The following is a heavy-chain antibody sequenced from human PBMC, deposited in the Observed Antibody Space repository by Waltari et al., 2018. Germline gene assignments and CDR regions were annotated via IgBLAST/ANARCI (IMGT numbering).Heavy chain of an antibody. CDR2: ISSSSTI. J-gene: IGHJ4*02. CDR3: ARKIQSVVD. V-gene: IGHV3-48*01. CDR1: GFSLIRSS. Sequence: EVQLMESGGGLVQPGGSLRLTCPASGFSLIRSSRNWFRQAPGKGLEWVSYISSSSTIYYADSVKGRFTISRDNAKNSLYLQMNSLRAEDTAVYYCARKIQSVVDWGQGTLVTVSS. D-gene: IGHD5-18*01.